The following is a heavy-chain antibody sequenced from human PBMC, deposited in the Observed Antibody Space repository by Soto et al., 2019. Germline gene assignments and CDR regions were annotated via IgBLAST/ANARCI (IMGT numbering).Heavy chain of an antibody. CDR2: IDPSDSYT. Sequence: XESLNISCRGSGYSFTSYWISWVRQMPGKGLEWMGRIDPSDSYTNYSPSFQGHVTISADKSISTAYLQWSSLKASDTAMYYCARRGYSGYDSYYYYYGMDVWGQGTTVTVSS. CDR3: ARRGYSGYDSYYYYYGMDV. V-gene: IGHV5-10-1*01. CDR1: GYSFTSYW. D-gene: IGHD5-12*01. J-gene: IGHJ6*02.